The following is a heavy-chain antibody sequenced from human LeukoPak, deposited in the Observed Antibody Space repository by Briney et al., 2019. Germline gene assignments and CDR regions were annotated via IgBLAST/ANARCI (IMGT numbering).Heavy chain of an antibody. J-gene: IGHJ4*02. CDR2: ISYDGSNK. Sequence: GRSLRLSCAASGFTFSSYGMHWVRQAPGKGLEWVAVISYDGSNKYYADSVKGRFTISRDNSKNTLYLQMNSLGAEDTAVYYCAKDGGIAAAGTFDYWGQGTLVTVSS. CDR1: GFTFSSYG. CDR3: AKDGGIAAAGTFDY. V-gene: IGHV3-30*18. D-gene: IGHD6-13*01.